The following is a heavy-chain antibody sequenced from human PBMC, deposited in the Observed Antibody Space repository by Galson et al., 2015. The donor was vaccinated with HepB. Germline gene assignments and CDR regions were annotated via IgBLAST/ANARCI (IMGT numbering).Heavy chain of an antibody. CDR3: ARGISDSGGYNWFDP. Sequence: LRLSCAASGFTFSSYDMHWVRQGTGKGLEWVSSIGTAGDPYYAGSVRGRFTISRENAKNSLYLQMNSLGAGDTAVYYCARGISDSGGYNWFDPWGQGTLVTVSS. CDR1: GFTFSSYD. V-gene: IGHV3-13*05. CDR2: IGTAGDP. D-gene: IGHD3-22*01. J-gene: IGHJ5*02.